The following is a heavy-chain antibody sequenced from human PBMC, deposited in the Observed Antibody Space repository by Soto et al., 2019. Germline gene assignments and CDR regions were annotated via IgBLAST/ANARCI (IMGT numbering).Heavy chain of an antibody. V-gene: IGHV2-5*01. D-gene: IGHD2-21*01. CDR3: AHRHNPGGSMWYYFDY. Sequence: SGPTLVNPTQTLTLTCTFSGFSPSTSGVGVGWIRQPPGKALEWLALIYWNDDKRYSPSLKSRLTITKDTSKNQVVLTMTNMDPVDTATYYCAHRHNPGGSMWYYFDYWGQGTLVTVSS. CDR2: IYWNDDK. J-gene: IGHJ4*02. CDR1: GFSPSTSGVG.